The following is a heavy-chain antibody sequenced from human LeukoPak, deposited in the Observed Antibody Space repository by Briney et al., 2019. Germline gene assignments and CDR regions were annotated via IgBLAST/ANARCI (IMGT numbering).Heavy chain of an antibody. J-gene: IGHJ4*02. CDR3: AKDRAFGWQQLALSYFDY. CDR2: IWYDGSNK. V-gene: IGHV3-33*06. Sequence: PGRSLRLSCAASGFTFSSYGMHWVRQAPGKGLEWVAVIWYDGSNKYYADSVKGRFTISRDNSKNTLYLQMNSLRAEDTAVYYCAKDRAFGWQQLALSYFDYWGQGTLVTVSS. CDR1: GFTFSSYG. D-gene: IGHD6-13*01.